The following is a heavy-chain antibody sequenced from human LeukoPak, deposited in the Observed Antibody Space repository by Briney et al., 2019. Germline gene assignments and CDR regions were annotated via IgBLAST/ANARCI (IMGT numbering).Heavy chain of an antibody. Sequence: PGGSLRLSCATSGFRFGEYDIHWVRQPPGRGLEWVSVIVRDGGGTDYADSVKGRFTTSRDNTKKSLNLQMNSLTTEDTAFYYCAIQHNTGWPNLDYWGQGTLVTVSS. CDR2: IVRDGGGT. V-gene: IGHV3-43*01. CDR1: GFRFGEYD. J-gene: IGHJ4*02. CDR3: AIQHNTGWPNLDY. D-gene: IGHD6-19*01.